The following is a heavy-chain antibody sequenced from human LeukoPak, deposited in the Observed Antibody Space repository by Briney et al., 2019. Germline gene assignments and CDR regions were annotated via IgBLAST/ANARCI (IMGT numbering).Heavy chain of an antibody. Sequence: GGSLRLSCAASGFTFRYYAMSWVRQAPGKGLEWVSTISGSGGNTYYADSVKGRFTISRDNSKNTLYLQMNSLRAEDTAVYYCAKDHDSSGYYYGFDYWGQGTLVTVSS. CDR2: ISGSGGNT. CDR1: GFTFRYYA. V-gene: IGHV3-23*01. D-gene: IGHD3-22*01. J-gene: IGHJ4*02. CDR3: AKDHDSSGYYYGFDY.